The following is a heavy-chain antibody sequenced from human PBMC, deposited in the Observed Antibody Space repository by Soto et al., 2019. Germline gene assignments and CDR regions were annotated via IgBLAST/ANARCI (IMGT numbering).Heavy chain of an antibody. CDR3: ARGHEFGGNSDGFDV. V-gene: IGHV1-69*15. CDR2: ILPFFGTT. Sequence: QVQLVQSGAEVKKPGSSVKVSCQASGGSFRRESINWVRQAPGQGPEWMGNILPFFGTTDYAQKFQGRATLTADVSTTTVDMELSSLRFEDTAVYYCARGHEFGGNSDGFDVWGQGTMVIVSS. CDR1: GGSFRRES. D-gene: IGHD2-15*01. J-gene: IGHJ3*01.